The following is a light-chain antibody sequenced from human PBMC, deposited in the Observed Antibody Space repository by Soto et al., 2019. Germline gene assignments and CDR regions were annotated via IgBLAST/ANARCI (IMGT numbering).Light chain of an antibody. CDR3: QSYGDSLSGYV. J-gene: IGLJ1*01. Sequence: QSVLTQPPSVSGAAGQRVTISCTGSNSNIGAGYDVHWYQQLPGTAPKLLIYGNSNRPSGVPDRFSGSKSGTSASLTITGLQAEDEADYYCQSYGDSLSGYVFGTGTKVTVL. V-gene: IGLV1-40*01. CDR1: NSNIGAGYD. CDR2: GNS.